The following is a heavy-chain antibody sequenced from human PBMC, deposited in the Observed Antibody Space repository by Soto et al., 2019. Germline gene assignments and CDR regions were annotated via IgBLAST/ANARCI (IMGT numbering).Heavy chain of an antibody. V-gene: IGHV1-2*04. J-gene: IGHJ4*02. CDR2: INVNSGVT. Sequence: ASVKVSCKASGYTFTDYYVHWVRQAPGQGLEWMGWINVNSGVTNLAQKFQDWVTLSRDTSVSTAYMELNRLKSDGTAVFFCARGVSGWSPFDLWGQGTLVTVSS. CDR3: ARGVSGWSPFDL. D-gene: IGHD6-19*01. CDR1: GYTFTDYY.